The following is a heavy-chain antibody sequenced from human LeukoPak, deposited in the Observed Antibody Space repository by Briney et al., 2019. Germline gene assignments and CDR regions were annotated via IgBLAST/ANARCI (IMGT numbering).Heavy chain of an antibody. CDR2: ISFDGSNK. J-gene: IGHJ4*02. V-gene: IGHV3-30-3*01. CDR3: ARDIRYSSSWRLDY. D-gene: IGHD6-13*01. Sequence: GGSLRLSCAASGFTFSSYAMHWVRQAPGRGLEWVAVISFDGSNKYYADSVKGRFTISRDNSKNTLYLQVNSLRAEDTAVYYCARDIRYSSSWRLDYWGQGTLVTVSS. CDR1: GFTFSSYA.